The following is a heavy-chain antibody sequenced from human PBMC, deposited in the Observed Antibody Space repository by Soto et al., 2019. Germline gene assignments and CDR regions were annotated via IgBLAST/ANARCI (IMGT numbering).Heavy chain of an antibody. CDR2: IKQDGSEK. CDR3: ARDLNDYIWGSYRYTDHDAFDI. J-gene: IGHJ3*02. V-gene: IGHV3-7*01. D-gene: IGHD3-16*02. CDR1: GFTFSRYA. Sequence: PGGYRRLSCAASGFTFSRYAMSWVRQAPGKELEWVANIKQDGSEKYYVDSVKGRFTISRDNAKNSLYLQMNSLRAEDTAVYYCARDLNDYIWGSYRYTDHDAFDIWGQGTMVTVSS.